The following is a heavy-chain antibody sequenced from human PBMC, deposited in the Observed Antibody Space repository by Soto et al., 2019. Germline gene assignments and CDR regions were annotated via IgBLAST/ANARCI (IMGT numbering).Heavy chain of an antibody. V-gene: IGHV3-23*01. CDR3: VKVIVVVVAAGWVDP. D-gene: IGHD2-15*01. CDR2: ISGSAGST. Sequence: EVQLLESGGGLVQPGGSLRLSCAASGFSFRGYAMSWVRQPPGKGLEWVSAISGSAGSTYYADSVKGRFTISRDTSKNTLYLQMNSLRAEDTAVYYCVKVIVVVVAAGWVDPWGQGTLVTVSS. CDR1: GFSFRGYA. J-gene: IGHJ5*02.